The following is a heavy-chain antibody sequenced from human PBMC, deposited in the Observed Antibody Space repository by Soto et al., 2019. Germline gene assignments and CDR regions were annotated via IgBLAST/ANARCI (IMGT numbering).Heavy chain of an antibody. CDR3: ARPRGNYYDSSGYYFDAEYFQH. J-gene: IGHJ1*01. CDR1: GVTFSSYG. CDR2: IWYDGSNK. D-gene: IGHD3-22*01. Sequence: GGSLRLSCAASGVTFSSYGMHWVRQAPGKGLEWVAVIWYDGSNKYYADSVKGRFTISRDNSKNTLYLQMNSLRAEDTAVYYCARPRGNYYDSSGYYFDAEYFQHWGQGTLVTVSS. V-gene: IGHV3-33*01.